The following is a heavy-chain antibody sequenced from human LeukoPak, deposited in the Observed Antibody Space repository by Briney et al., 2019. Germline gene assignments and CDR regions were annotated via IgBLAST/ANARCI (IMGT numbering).Heavy chain of an antibody. J-gene: IGHJ3*01. V-gene: IGHV3-23*01. CDR1: GFSFSRTD. Sequence: PGGSLRLSCAASGFSFSRTDMFWVRQAPGKGLEYVSSISGTRAATYYADPVRGRFTISRDNSKNMLFLQMNSLRAEDTALYYCAKGGPGAFDFWGQGTVVAVSS. CDR2: ISGTRAAT. D-gene: IGHD2-15*01. CDR3: AKGGPGAFDF.